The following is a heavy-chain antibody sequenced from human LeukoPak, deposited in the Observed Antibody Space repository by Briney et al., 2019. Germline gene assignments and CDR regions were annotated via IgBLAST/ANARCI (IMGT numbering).Heavy chain of an antibody. CDR1: GFTFDDYA. V-gene: IGHV3-43D*03. D-gene: IGHD6-13*01. CDR3: AKDIVRSSSSWSWAFDY. Sequence: GGSLRLSCAASGFTFDDYAMHWVRQAPGKGLEWVSLISWDGGSTYYADSVKGRFTISRDNSKNSLYLQMNSLRAEDTALYYCAKDIVRSSSSWSWAFDYWGQGTLVTVSS. CDR2: ISWDGGST. J-gene: IGHJ4*02.